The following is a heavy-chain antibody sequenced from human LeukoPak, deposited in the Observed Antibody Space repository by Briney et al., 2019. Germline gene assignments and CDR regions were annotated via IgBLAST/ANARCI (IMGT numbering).Heavy chain of an antibody. CDR1: GGSISSTKFY. V-gene: IGHV4-39*01. J-gene: IGHJ6*03. D-gene: IGHD1-26*01. Sequence: SETLSLTCTVSGGSISSTKFYWGWVRQPPGKGLGWIGSVHYSGSTFYNPSLKSRVTISVDTSKNQFSLKLSSVTAADTAVYYCARLGATGGYYYYYYMDVWGKGSTVTVSS. CDR3: ARLGATGGYYYYYYMDV. CDR2: VHYSGST.